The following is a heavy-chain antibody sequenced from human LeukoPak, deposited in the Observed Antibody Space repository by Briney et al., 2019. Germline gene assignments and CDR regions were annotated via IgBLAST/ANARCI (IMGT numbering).Heavy chain of an antibody. D-gene: IGHD3-22*01. CDR2: IYSGGST. CDR3: AKDWDYDSSGYYDY. CDR1: GFTVSSNY. J-gene: IGHJ4*02. Sequence: GGSLRLSCAASGFTVSSNYMSWVRQAPGKGLEWVSVIYSGGSTYYADSVKGRFTISRDNSKNTLYLQMNSLRAEDTAVYYCAKDWDYDSSGYYDYWGQGTLVTVSS. V-gene: IGHV3-66*02.